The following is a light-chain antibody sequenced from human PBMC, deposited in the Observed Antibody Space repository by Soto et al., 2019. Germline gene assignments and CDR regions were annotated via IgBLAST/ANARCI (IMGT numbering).Light chain of an antibody. J-gene: IGLJ1*01. CDR1: GRDIGAYNY. CDR3: SSYTTSYFYV. V-gene: IGLV2-14*01. CDR2: GVK. Sequence: QYVLTQPASVSGSPGQSITISCTGSGRDIGAYNYVSWYQQHPGKAPKLIIFGVKNRPSGVSNRFSASKSAFTASLTISGLQAEDEADYYCSSYTTSYFYVFGPGTKLTVL.